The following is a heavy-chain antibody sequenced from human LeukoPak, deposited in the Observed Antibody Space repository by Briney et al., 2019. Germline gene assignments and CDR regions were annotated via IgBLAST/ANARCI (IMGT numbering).Heavy chain of an antibody. D-gene: IGHD3-22*01. V-gene: IGHV1-18*01. CDR1: GYTFTSYG. CDR3: ARVFTGGEVVRDY. J-gene: IGHJ4*02. CDR2: ISTYNGNI. Sequence: GASVKVSCKASGYTFTSYGISWVRQAPREGLEWMGWISTYNGNINYAQKLQGRVTMTTDTSTSTAYMELRSLRSDDTAVYYCARVFTGGEVVRDYWGQGTLVTVSP.